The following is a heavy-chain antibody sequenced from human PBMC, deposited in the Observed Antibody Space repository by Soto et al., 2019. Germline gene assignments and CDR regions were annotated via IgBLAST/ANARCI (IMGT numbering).Heavy chain of an antibody. CDR2: IYYSGST. J-gene: IGHJ6*02. CDR3: ARGSSTIVGAPRYTYGMDV. CDR1: GGSISTTTYY. D-gene: IGHD1-26*01. V-gene: IGHV4-39*01. Sequence: SETLSLTCTVSGGSISTTTYYWGWIRQPPGKGLEWIVSIYYSGSTYYNPSLKSRVTISVDTSKNQFSLTLNSVTAADTAVYYCARGSSTIVGAPRYTYGMDVWGQGTTVT.